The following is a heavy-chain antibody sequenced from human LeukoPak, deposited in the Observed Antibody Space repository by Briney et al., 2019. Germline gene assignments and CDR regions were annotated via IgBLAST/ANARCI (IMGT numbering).Heavy chain of an antibody. CDR2: ISGSGGST. J-gene: IGHJ4*02. V-gene: IGHV3-23*01. Sequence: TGGSLRLSCAASGFTFSSYAKSWVRQAPGKGLEWVSAISGSGGSTYYADSVKGRFTISRDNSKNTLYLQMNSLRAEDTAVYYCAKDLRIQLWLRFDYWGQGTLVTVSS. D-gene: IGHD5-18*01. CDR3: AKDLRIQLWLRFDY. CDR1: GFTFSSYA.